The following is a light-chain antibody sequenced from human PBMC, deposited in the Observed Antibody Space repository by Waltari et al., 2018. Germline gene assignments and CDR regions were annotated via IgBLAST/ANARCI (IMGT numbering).Light chain of an antibody. Sequence: QSALTQPASVSGSPGQSITISCTGTSSDVGGYIFASWYQVHPGKVPKLIIYEVNRRPSGVSRLFSGSKAGNTASLTISGLQAEDEADFYCSSYASSGTLVFGSGTKVTVL. CDR3: SSYASSGTLV. J-gene: IGLJ1*01. V-gene: IGLV2-14*01. CDR1: SSDVGGYIF. CDR2: EVN.